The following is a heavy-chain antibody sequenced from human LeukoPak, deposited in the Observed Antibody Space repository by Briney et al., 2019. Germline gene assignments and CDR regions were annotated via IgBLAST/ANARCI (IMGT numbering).Heavy chain of an antibody. Sequence: KSSETLSLTCTVSGGSITSSSYYWGWIRQPQGKGLEWIVSIYYSGTTYYNPSLNSRVTISVDTSKNQFSLKLSSVTAADTAVYYCARHGSGYYSYFDYWGQGTLVTVSS. CDR1: GGSITSSSYY. D-gene: IGHD3-22*01. CDR3: ARHGSGYYSYFDY. J-gene: IGHJ4*02. V-gene: IGHV4-39*01. CDR2: IYYSGTT.